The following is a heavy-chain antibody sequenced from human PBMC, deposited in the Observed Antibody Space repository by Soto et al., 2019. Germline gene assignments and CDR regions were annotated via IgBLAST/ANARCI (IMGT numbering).Heavy chain of an antibody. CDR2: ISGSGGTT. CDR1: GFVFSSYA. Sequence: RNCCVASGFVFSSYALSCIRQAPGKGLEWVSAISGSGGTTDYAAPVKGRFTISRDDSKNTLYLQMNSLKTEDTAVYYCTSWRPTGIFDYWGQGTLVTVSS. CDR3: TSWRPTGIFDY. J-gene: IGHJ4*02. V-gene: IGHV3-23*01. D-gene: IGHD4-17*01.